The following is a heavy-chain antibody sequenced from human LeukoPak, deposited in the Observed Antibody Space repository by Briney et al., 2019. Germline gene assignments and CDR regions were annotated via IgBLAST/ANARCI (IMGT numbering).Heavy chain of an antibody. CDR3: ATDSIAVAGWFDP. CDR1: GFTFSSYA. D-gene: IGHD6-13*01. J-gene: IGHJ5*02. CDR2: ISASGGST. Sequence: PGGSLRLSCAASGFTFSSYAMSWVRQAPGKGLEWVSAISASGGSTYYADSVKGRFTISRDNAKDTLYLQMNSLRAEDTAVYYCATDSIAVAGWFDPWGQATLVSVSS. V-gene: IGHV3-23*01.